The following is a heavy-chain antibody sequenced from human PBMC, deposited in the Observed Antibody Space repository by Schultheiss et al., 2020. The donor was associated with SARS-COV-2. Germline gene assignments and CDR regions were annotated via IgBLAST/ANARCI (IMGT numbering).Heavy chain of an antibody. CDR2: ISYDGSNK. CDR1: GFTFSSYG. D-gene: IGHD3-22*01. Sequence: GGSLRLSCAASGFTFSSYGMHWVRQAPGKGLEWVAVISYDGSNKYYADSVKGRFTISRDNSKNTLYLQMNSLRAEDTAVYYCARDPMIVVVINYYYYGMDVWGQGTTVTVSS. V-gene: IGHV3-30*03. J-gene: IGHJ6*02. CDR3: ARDPMIVVVINYYYYGMDV.